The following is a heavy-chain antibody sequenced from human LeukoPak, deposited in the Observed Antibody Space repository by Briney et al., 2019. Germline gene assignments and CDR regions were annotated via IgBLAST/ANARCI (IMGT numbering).Heavy chain of an antibody. J-gene: IGHJ6*02. CDR1: GYTFTSYG. D-gene: IGHD3-9*01. CDR2: ISAYNGNT. V-gene: IGHV1-18*01. Sequence: ASVKVSCKASGYTFTSYGISWVRQAPGQGLEWMGWISAYNGNTNYAQKLQGRVTMTTDTSTSTAYMELRSLRPDDTAVYYCARAQGDFDWLLPFHYYYGMDVWGQGTTVTVSS. CDR3: ARAQGDFDWLLPFHYYYGMDV.